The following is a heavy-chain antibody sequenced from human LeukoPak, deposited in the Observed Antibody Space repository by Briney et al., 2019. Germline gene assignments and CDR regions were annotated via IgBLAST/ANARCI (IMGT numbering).Heavy chain of an antibody. J-gene: IGHJ3*02. CDR1: GFTFSSYA. CDR2: ISGSGGST. V-gene: IGHV3-23*01. CDR3: AKDSPFIVVVVAATNDAFDI. Sequence: GGSLRLSCAASGFTFSSYAMSWVRQAPGKGLEWVSAISGSGGSTYYADSVKGRFTISRDNSKNTLYLQVNSLRAEDTAVYYCAKDSPFIVVVVAATNDAFDIWGQGTMVTVSS. D-gene: IGHD2-15*01.